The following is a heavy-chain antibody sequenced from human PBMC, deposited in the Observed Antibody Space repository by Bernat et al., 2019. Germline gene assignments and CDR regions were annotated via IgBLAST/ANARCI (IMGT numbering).Heavy chain of an antibody. V-gene: IGHV3-30-3*01. CDR2: ISYDGTNK. Sequence: QVQLVESGGGVVQPGRSLRLSCAASGFTFSRYTIHWVRQAPGKGLEWVAVISYDGTNKYYADSVKGRFTISRDNSKTSLYLHMSSLRGEETAVYYGARDQRDTDAWYLYYYYGMDVWGQGTPVTVSS. J-gene: IGHJ6*02. CDR1: GFTFSRYT. D-gene: IGHD5-18*01. CDR3: ARDQRDTDAWYLYYYYGMDV.